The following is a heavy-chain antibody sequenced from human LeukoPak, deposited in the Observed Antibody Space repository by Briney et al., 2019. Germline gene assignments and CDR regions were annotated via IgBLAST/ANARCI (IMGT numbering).Heavy chain of an antibody. CDR2: IYYSGST. V-gene: IGHV4-30-4*01. Sequence: SETLSLTCTVSGGSISSGDYYWSWIRQPPGKGLEWIGYIYYSGSTYYNPSLKSRVTISVDTSKNQFYLKLSSVTAADTAVYYCARARYSYGSNFDYWGQGTLVTVSS. CDR3: ARARYSYGSNFDY. D-gene: IGHD5-18*01. J-gene: IGHJ4*02. CDR1: GGSISSGDYY.